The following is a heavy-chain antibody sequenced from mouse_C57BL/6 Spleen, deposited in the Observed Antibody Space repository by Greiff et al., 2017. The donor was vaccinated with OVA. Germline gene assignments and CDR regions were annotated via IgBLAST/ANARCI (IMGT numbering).Heavy chain of an antibody. CDR2: IHPNSGST. J-gene: IGHJ4*01. CDR3: ARGIYYGSGYAMDY. Sequence: VQLQQPGAELVKPGASVKLSCKASGYTFTSYWMHWVKQRPGQGLEWIGMIHPNSGSTNYNEKFKSKATLTVDKSSSTAYMQLSSLTSEDSAVYYCARGIYYGSGYAMDYWGQGTSVTVSS. V-gene: IGHV1-64*01. D-gene: IGHD2-2*01. CDR1: GYTFTSYW.